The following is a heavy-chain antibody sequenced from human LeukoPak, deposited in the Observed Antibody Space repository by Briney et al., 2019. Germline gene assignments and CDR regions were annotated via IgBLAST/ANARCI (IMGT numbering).Heavy chain of an antibody. Sequence: SETLSLTCTVSGGSISMSSYYWGWIRQPPGKGLEWIGSIYYSGSTYYNPSLKSRVTISVDTSKNQFSLKVSSVAAADTAVYYCARVAGYSSSWYVFSWFDPWGQGTLVTVSS. CDR3: ARVAGYSSSWYVFSWFDP. V-gene: IGHV4-39*07. D-gene: IGHD6-13*01. J-gene: IGHJ5*02. CDR2: IYYSGST. CDR1: GGSISMSSYY.